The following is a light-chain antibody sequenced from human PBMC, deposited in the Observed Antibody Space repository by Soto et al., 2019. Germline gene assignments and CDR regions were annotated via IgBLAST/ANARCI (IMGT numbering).Light chain of an antibody. V-gene: IGLV2-14*03. CDR3: SSYTRSNTVA. J-gene: IGLJ3*02. CDR1: NNDVGAYNY. CDR2: DVS. Sequence: QSALTQPASVSGSPGQSITISCTGTNNDVGAYNYVSWYQQHPGKAPKTMVYDVSHRPSGVSNRFSGSKSGNTASLTISGLQAEDEAHYYCSSYTRSNTVAFGGGTKLTVL.